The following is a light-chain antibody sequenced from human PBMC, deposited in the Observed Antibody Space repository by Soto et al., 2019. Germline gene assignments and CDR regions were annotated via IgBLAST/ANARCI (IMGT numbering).Light chain of an antibody. CDR1: QSVSSD. CDR2: GAS. CDR3: QQYNNWPRT. V-gene: IGKV3-15*01. J-gene: IGKJ1*01. Sequence: EIVLTQSPATLSLSPGERATLSCGASQSVSSDLAWYHQKPGQAPRLLIHGASTRATGIPARFSGSGSGTEFTLTINSLQSEDFAVYYCQQYNNWPRTFGQGTKVDIK.